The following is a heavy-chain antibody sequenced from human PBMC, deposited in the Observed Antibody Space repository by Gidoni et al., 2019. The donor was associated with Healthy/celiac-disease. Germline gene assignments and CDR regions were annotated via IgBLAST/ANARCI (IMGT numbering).Heavy chain of an antibody. CDR3: ASYGGSDCSGGSCYSKRAFDI. Sequence: QVQLVESGGGVVQRGRSLRRSCAAAGCPFSSYGMPWGRQAPGKGLEWVAVISYDGSNKYYADSVKGRVTISIDNSKNTLYLHMNSLIAEDTAVYSCASYGGSDCSGGSCYSKRAFDIWGQGTMVTVSS. J-gene: IGHJ3*02. D-gene: IGHD2-15*01. V-gene: IGHV3-30*03. CDR1: GCPFSSYG. CDR2: ISYDGSNK.